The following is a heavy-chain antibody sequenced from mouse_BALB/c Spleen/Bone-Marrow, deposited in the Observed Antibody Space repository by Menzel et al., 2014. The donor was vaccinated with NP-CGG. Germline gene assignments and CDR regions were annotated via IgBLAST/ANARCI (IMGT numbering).Heavy chain of an antibody. CDR3: ARKGIYDTFSY. D-gene: IGHD2-12*01. Sequence: VQLMESGPKLVRPGASLKISCKASGYSFTSYWMHWVKQRPGQGLEWIGMIDPSDSETALNQKFKDKATLTVDKSSNTAYMQRSSPTSEDSAVYFCARKGIYDTFSYWGQGTLVTVSA. CDR2: IDPSDSET. J-gene: IGHJ3*01. CDR1: GYSFTSYW. V-gene: IGHV1S126*01.